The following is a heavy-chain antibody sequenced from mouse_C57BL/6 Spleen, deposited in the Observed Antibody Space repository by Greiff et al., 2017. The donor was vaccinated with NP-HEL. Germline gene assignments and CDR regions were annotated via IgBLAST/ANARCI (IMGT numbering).Heavy chain of an antibody. Sequence: EVKVVESEGGLVQPGSSMKLSCTASGFTFSDYYMAWVRQVPEKGLEWVANINYDGSSTYYLDSLKSRFIISSDNAKNILYLQMSSLKSEDTATYYCARDLPLRDYGSSYWYFDVWGTGTTVTVSS. J-gene: IGHJ1*03. CDR3: ARDLPLRDYGSSYWYFDV. D-gene: IGHD1-1*01. V-gene: IGHV5-16*01. CDR2: INYDGSST. CDR1: GFTFSDYY.